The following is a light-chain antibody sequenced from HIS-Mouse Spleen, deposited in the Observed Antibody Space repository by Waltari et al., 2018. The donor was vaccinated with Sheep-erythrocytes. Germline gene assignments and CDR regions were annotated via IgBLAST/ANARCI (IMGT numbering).Light chain of an antibody. CDR2: EVS. CDR1: SSDVGGYNY. J-gene: IGLJ1*01. CDR3: CSYAGSYNHV. Sequence: QSALTQPRSVSGSPGPSVTISCTGTSSDVGGYNYVSWYQQHPGKAPKLMIYEVSKRPSGVPARFSGSKSGNTASLTISGLQAEDEADYYCCSYAGSYNHVFATGTKVTVL. V-gene: IGLV2-11*01.